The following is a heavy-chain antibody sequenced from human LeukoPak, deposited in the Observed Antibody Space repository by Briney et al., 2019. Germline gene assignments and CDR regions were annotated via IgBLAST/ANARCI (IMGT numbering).Heavy chain of an antibody. V-gene: IGHV1-2*02. Sequence: ASVKVSCKASGYTFTGYYMHWVRQAPGQGLEWMGWINPNSGGTNYAQKFQGRVTMTRDMSTSTVYMELSSLRSEDTAVYYCARVAGVRRLYFDYWGQGTLVTVSS. CDR1: GYTFTGYY. J-gene: IGHJ4*02. CDR3: ARVAGVRRLYFDY. CDR2: INPNSGGT. D-gene: IGHD3-10*01.